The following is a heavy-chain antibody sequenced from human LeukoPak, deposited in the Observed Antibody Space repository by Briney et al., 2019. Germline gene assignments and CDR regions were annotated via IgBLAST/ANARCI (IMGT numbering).Heavy chain of an antibody. CDR3: ARVHIVTGTYFDS. Sequence: SETLSLTCTVSGDSMSGYSWSWLRQPAGKALEWIGRIYSSCFTKYNMSLDGRVTMSIDTSKNQFSLMLDSVTAADTAVYYCARVHIVTGTYFDSWGQGALVTVSS. CDR2: IYSSCFT. J-gene: IGHJ4*02. D-gene: IGHD3-10*01. V-gene: IGHV4-4*07. CDR1: GDSMSGYS.